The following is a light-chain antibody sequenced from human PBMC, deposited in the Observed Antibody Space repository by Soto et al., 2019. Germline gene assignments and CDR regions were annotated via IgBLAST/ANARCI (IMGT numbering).Light chain of an antibody. CDR2: GAS. Sequence: DIVFTQSPVTLSLSPGERATLSCRASQSVSSNHLAWYQQKPGQAPRLLIYGASTRATGIPARFSGSGSGTEFTLTISSLQSEDFAVYYCQQYNNWPETFGQGTKVDIK. CDR3: QQYNNWPET. J-gene: IGKJ1*01. V-gene: IGKV3-15*01. CDR1: QSVSSN.